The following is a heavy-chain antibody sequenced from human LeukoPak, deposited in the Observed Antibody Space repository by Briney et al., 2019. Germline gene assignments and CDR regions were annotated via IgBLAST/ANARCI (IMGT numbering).Heavy chain of an antibody. Sequence: PSETLSLTCAVSGGSISTYYWSWLRQPPGKGLEWIGYVYYSGSTNYNPSLKSRVTISVDTSKNQFSLTLSSVTAADTAVYYCARDYSNYIIDYWGRGTLVTVSS. D-gene: IGHD4-11*01. V-gene: IGHV4-59*01. J-gene: IGHJ4*02. CDR3: ARDYSNYIIDY. CDR2: VYYSGST. CDR1: GGSISTYY.